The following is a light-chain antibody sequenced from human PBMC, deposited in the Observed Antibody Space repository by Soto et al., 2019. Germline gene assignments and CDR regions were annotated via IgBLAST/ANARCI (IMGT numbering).Light chain of an antibody. J-gene: IGKJ1*01. Sequence: IVLTQSPGTLPLSPGQRTTLSCRASQALKRSFLAWYQHKPGQSHRLLTSGVSSRAAGVPDRFSGSGSGTDFTLTISRLEPQDSAVYFCQQYEHSPRTFGQGTKVEI. CDR1: QALKRSF. CDR3: QQYEHSPRT. V-gene: IGKV3-20*01. CDR2: GVS.